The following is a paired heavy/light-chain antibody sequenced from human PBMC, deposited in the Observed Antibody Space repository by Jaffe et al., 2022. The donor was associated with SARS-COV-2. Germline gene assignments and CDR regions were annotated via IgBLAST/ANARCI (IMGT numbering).Light chain of an antibody. J-gene: IGLJ3*02. V-gene: IGLV1-40*01. CDR1: SSNIGAGYD. Sequence: QSVLTQPPSVSGAPGQRVTISCTGSSSNIGAGYDVHWYQQLPGTAPKLLIYGNNNRPSGVPDRFSGSKSGTSASLAITGLQAEDEADYYCQSYDSSLGGWVFGGGTKLTVL. CDR2: GNN. CDR3: QSYDSSLGGWV.
Heavy chain of an antibody. CDR2: IRASGDNT. J-gene: IGHJ4*02. D-gene: IGHD3-22*01. CDR1: GFAFSSYA. CDR3: AKVEGSWWLSLYFDY. Sequence: EVQLLESGGGLVQPGGSLRLSCAASGFAFSSYAMSWVRQAPGKGLEWVSTIRASGDNTYYADSVKGRFAISRDNSKNTLYLQMNSLRAEDTAVYYCAKVEGSWWLSLYFDYWGQGTLVTVSS. V-gene: IGHV3-23*01.